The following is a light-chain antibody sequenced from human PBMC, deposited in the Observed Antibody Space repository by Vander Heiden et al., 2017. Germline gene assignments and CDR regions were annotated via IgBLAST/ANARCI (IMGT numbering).Light chain of an antibody. CDR2: SNY. V-gene: IGLV1-44*01. J-gene: IGLJ2*01. Sequence: QSVLTQPPSASGTPGQRVTVSCSGSNSNIGDNFVNWYQQVPGAAPKLLIFSNYQRPSGVPDRFSGSKSGTSASLAIRRLQPEDEALYYCSAWDDSLKGVVFGGGTNLTVL. CDR1: NSNIGDNF. CDR3: SAWDDSLKGVV.